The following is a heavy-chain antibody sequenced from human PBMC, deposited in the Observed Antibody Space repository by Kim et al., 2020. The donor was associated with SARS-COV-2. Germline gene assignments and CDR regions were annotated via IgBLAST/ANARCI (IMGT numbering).Heavy chain of an antibody. CDR1: GGSFSGYY. D-gene: IGHD6-13*01. V-gene: IGHV4-34*01. Sequence: SETLSLTCAVYGGSFSGYYWSWIRQPPGKGLEWIGEINHSGSTNYNPSLKSRVTISVDTSKNQFSLKLSSVTAADTAVYYCARGRQLLVRRGLARLGMDVWGQGTTVTVSS. CDR2: INHSGST. CDR3: ARGRQLLVRRGLARLGMDV. J-gene: IGHJ6*02.